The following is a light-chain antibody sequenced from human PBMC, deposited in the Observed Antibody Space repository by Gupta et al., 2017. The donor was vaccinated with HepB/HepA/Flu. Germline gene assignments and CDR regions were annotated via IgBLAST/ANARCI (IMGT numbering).Light chain of an antibody. Sequence: SSELTQAPTVSVALGQTVRITCQGDSLRRRYVSWYQQKPGQGPILVIFGENNRHSGTPDRFSGSRSGNTASLTTTGAQAEDEADYYCNSRESSGDHLLFGTGTRLTVL. CDR1: SLRRRY. V-gene: IGLV3-19*01. CDR3: NSRESSGDHLL. CDR2: GEN. J-gene: IGLJ1*01.